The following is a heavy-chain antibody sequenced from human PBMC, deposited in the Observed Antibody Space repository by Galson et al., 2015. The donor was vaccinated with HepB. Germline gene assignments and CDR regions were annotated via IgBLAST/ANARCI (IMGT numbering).Heavy chain of an antibody. J-gene: IGHJ6*02. CDR1: GGSFSGYY. D-gene: IGHD4-23*01. Sequence: SETLSLTCAVYGGSFSGYYWSWIRQPPGKGLEWIGEINHSGSTNYNPSLKSRVTISVDTSKNQFSLKLSSVTAADTAVYYCARGNGVVTERREPGGSYYYYGMDVWGQGTTVTVSS. CDR3: ARGNGVVTERREPGGSYYYYGMDV. V-gene: IGHV4-34*01. CDR2: INHSGST.